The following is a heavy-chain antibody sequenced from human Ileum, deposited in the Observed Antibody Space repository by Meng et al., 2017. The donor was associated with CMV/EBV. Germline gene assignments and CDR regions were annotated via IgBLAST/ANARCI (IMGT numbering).Heavy chain of an antibody. CDR3: ATPMGAYIAAAGGVH. CDR1: GVTSSSYA. CDR2: ISGSGDST. V-gene: IGHV3-23*01. Sequence: GESLKISCVVSGVTSSSYAMSWVRQAPGKGLEWVSGISGSGDSTYYGDSVKGRLTISRDNSKNTMYLQMNSLRDEDTAMYYCATPMGAYIAAAGGVHWGQGTLVTVSS. D-gene: IGHD6-13*01. J-gene: IGHJ4*02.